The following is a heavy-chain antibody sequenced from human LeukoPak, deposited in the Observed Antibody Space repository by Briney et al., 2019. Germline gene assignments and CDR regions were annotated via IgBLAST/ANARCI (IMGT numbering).Heavy chain of an antibody. V-gene: IGHV3-21*01. J-gene: IGHJ6*02. Sequence: GGSLRLSCAASGFTFNSYDMNWVRQAPGKGLEWVSSISSSSSYIYYADSVKGRFTISRDNAKNSLYLQMNSLRVEDTAVYYCARVAQWLVQEHYFHYGMDVWGQGTTVTVSS. CDR1: GFTFNSYD. CDR3: ARVAQWLVQEHYFHYGMDV. CDR2: ISSSSSYI. D-gene: IGHD6-19*01.